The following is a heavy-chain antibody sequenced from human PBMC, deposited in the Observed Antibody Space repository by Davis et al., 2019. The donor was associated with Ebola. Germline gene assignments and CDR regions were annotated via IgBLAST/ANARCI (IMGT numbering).Heavy chain of an antibody. CDR2: INGDGSIT. Sequence: HTGGSLRLSCAVSGFTFSNKWMHWFRQAPGKGLVWVSLINGDGSITGYADSVKGRFTISRDNAKNTLSLQMTALRAEDTAVYYCARFSRGTTESYWGQGTLVTVSS. J-gene: IGHJ4*02. CDR3: ARFSRGTTESY. D-gene: IGHD4-11*01. V-gene: IGHV3-74*01. CDR1: GFTFSNKW.